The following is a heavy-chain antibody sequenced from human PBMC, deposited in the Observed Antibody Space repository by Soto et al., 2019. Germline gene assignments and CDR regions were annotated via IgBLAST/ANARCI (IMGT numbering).Heavy chain of an antibody. J-gene: IGHJ3*02. CDR2: IYYSGST. CDR3: AREKDYYDSSGYYEVSHAFDI. Sequence: SETLSLTCAVYDGSFSDYWYSWVRQPPGKGLEWIGYIYYSGSTNYNPSLKSRLTISVDTSKNQFSLKLSSVTAADTAVYYCAREKDYYDSSGYYEVSHAFDIWGQGTMVTVSS. D-gene: IGHD3-22*01. V-gene: IGHV4-34*01. CDR1: DGSFSDYW.